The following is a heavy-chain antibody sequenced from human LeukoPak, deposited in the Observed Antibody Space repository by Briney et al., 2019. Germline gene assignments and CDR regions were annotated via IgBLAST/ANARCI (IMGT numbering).Heavy chain of an antibody. CDR3: ARDPNRRLFDY. CDR1: GFTFSSNS. D-gene: IGHD6-25*01. J-gene: IGHJ4*02. CDR2: ISSSSSYI. Sequence: GGSLRLSCAAYGFTFSSNSMNWDSQAQGKGLEWVSSISSSSSYIYYADSVKGRFTISRDNAKNSLYLQMNSLRAEDTAVYYCARDPNRRLFDYWGQGTLVTVSS. V-gene: IGHV3-21*01.